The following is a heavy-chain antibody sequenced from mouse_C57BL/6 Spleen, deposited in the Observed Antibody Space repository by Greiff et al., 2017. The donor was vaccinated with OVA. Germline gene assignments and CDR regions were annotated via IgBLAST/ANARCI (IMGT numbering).Heavy chain of an antibody. Sequence: VQLQQSGAELVKPGASVKLSCTASGFNIKDYYMHWVKQRTEQGLEWIGRIDPEDGETKYAPKFQGKATITADTASNTAYLQLSSLTAEDTAVYYCASKVITTVVETGYFDVWGTGTTVTVSS. CDR3: ASKVITTVVETGYFDV. D-gene: IGHD1-1*01. V-gene: IGHV14-2*01. CDR1: GFNIKDYY. J-gene: IGHJ1*03. CDR2: IDPEDGET.